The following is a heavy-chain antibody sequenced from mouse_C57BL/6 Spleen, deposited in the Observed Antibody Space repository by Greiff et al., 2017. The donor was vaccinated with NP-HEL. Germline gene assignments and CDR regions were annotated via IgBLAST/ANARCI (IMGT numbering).Heavy chain of an antibody. D-gene: IGHD1-1*01. V-gene: IGHV1-55*01. J-gene: IGHJ1*03. CDR3: ARSCTVESYWYFDV. CDR2: IYPGSGST. Sequence: QVQLQQPGAELVKPGASVKMSCKASGYTFTSYWITWVKQRPGQGLEWIGDIYPGSGSTNYNEKFKSKATLTVDTSSSTAYMQLSSLTSEDSAVYYCARSCTVESYWYFDVWGTGTTVTVSS. CDR1: GYTFTSYW.